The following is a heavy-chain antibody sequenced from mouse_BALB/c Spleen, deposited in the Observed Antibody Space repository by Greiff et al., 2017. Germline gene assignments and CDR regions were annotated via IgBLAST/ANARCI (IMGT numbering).Heavy chain of an antibody. CDR3: AREDYYYGSSYVY. CDR2: ISSGSSTI. CDR1: GFTFSSFG. V-gene: IGHV5-17*02. D-gene: IGHD1-1*01. Sequence: EVQGVESGGGLVQPGGSRKLSCAASGFTFSSFGMHWVRQAPEKGLEWVAYISSGSSTIYYADTVKGRFTISRDNPKNTLFLQMASLRSEDTAMYYCAREDYYYGSSYVYWGQGTTLTVSS. J-gene: IGHJ2*01.